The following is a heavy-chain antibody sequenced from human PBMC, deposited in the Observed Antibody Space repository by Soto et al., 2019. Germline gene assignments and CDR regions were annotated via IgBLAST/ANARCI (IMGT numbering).Heavy chain of an antibody. D-gene: IGHD4-17*01. CDR3: ARGATVTTAHYYYSMDV. V-gene: IGHV4-34*01. J-gene: IGHJ6*03. CDR2: INHSGST. CDR1: GGSFSGYY. Sequence: QVQLQQWGAGLLKPSETLSLTCAVYGGSFSGYYWSWIRQPPGKGLEWIGEINHSGSTNYNPSLKSRVTISVDTSKNQFSLKLSSVTAADTAVYYCARGATVTTAHYYYSMDVWGKGTTVTVSS.